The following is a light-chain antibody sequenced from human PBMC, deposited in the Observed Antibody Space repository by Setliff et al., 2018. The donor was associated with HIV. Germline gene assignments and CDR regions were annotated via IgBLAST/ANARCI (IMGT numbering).Light chain of an antibody. Sequence: QSALTQVASVSGSLGQSITISCTGSSSDIGGHNLVSWFRVDPGKAPKLIIYNVYLLASGVSPRFSASKSGNTASLTIFGLQSEDEGDYYCCSYSRSTVPYVFGSGTKVTVL. V-gene: IGLV2-23*02. CDR3: CSYSRSTVPYV. J-gene: IGLJ1*01. CDR1: SSDIGGHNL. CDR2: NVY.